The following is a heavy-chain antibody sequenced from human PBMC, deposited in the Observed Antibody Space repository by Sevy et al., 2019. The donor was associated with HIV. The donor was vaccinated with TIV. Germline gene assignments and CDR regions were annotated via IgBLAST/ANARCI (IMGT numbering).Heavy chain of an antibody. D-gene: IGHD5-18*01. Sequence: GGSLRLSCAASGFTFSSYWMSWVRQAPGKGLEWVATMKEDGSEKYYVDSVKGRFTISRDNAKNSLYVHMNSLRAEDTAVYYCVREGLGGFSYSLDCWGQGTLVTVSS. V-gene: IGHV3-7*01. J-gene: IGHJ4*02. CDR2: MKEDGSEK. CDR3: VREGLGGFSYSLDC. CDR1: GFTFSSYW.